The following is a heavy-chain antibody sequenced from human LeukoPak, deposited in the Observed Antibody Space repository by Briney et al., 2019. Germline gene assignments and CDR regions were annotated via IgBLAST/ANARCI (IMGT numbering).Heavy chain of an antibody. CDR1: GFTFSSYE. V-gene: IGHV3-21*01. CDR3: ARDRGYYDILTGPGG. D-gene: IGHD3-9*01. Sequence: PGGSLRLSCAASGFTFSSYEMNWVRQAPGKGLEWVSSISSSSSYIYYADSVKGRFTISRDNAKNSLYLQMNSLRAEDTAVYYCARDRGYYDILTGPGGWGQGTLVTVSS. CDR2: ISSSSSYI. J-gene: IGHJ4*02.